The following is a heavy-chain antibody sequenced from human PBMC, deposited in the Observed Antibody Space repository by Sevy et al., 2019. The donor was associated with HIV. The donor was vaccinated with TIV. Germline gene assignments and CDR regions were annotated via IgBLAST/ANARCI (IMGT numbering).Heavy chain of an antibody. CDR2: IGWNSGSV. Sequence: GGSLRLSCAASGFRFEDYGMHWVRRAPGKGLEWVSGIGWNSGSVGYAVSVKGRFTISRDNAKNLLYLQMNSLTSADNALYYCAKDLLPYGSGSYPLDSWGQGTVVTVSS. V-gene: IGHV3-9*01. J-gene: IGHJ4*02. CDR3: AKDLLPYGSGSYPLDS. D-gene: IGHD3-10*01. CDR1: GFRFEDYG.